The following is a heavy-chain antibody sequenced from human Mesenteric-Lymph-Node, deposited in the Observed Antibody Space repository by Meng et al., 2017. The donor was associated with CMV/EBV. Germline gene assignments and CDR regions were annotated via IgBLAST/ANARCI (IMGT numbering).Heavy chain of an antibody. CDR3: AIQSGYLGCFDP. D-gene: IGHD3-3*01. CDR1: GNTFTYRY. Sequence: SVKVSCKASGNTFTYRYLHWVRQAPGQALEWMGWITPFDGNTNYAQKFQNRVTFTGDTSMNTVHMELRNLRSEDTAMYFCAIQSGYLGCFDPWGQGTLVTVSS. J-gene: IGHJ5*02. CDR2: ITPFDGNT. V-gene: IGHV1-45*01.